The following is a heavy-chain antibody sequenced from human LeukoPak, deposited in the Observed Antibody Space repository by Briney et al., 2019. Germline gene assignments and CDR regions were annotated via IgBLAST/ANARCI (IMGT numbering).Heavy chain of an antibody. J-gene: IGHJ4*02. CDR1: GYTFTSYD. V-gene: IGHV1-8*03. CDR2: MDPNRGNT. D-gene: IGHD2-15*01. Sequence: GASVKVSCKASGYTFTSYDINWVRQAPGQGLEWMGWMDPNRGNTGYAHKFQGRVTITADKSTSTAYMELSSLRSEDTAVYYCARAHCSGGSCYFFDYWGQGTPVTVSS. CDR3: ARAHCSGGSCYFFDY.